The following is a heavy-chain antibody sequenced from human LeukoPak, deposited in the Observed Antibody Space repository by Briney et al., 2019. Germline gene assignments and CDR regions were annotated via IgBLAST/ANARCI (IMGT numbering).Heavy chain of an antibody. CDR3: ARSYSAIGRLGELSILWDIFDY. CDR2: IYPGDSDT. Sequence: GESLKISCKGSGYSFTSYWIGWVRRMPGKGLEWMGIIYPGDSDTRYSPSFQGQVTISADKSISTAYLQWSSLKASDTAMYYCARSYSAIGRLGELSILWDIFDYWGQGTLVTVSS. D-gene: IGHD3-16*02. J-gene: IGHJ4*02. V-gene: IGHV5-51*01. CDR1: GYSFTSYW.